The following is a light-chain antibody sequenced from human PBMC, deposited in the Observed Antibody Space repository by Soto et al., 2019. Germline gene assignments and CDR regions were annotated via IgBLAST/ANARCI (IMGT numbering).Light chain of an antibody. Sequence: DIVLTRSPAALSVSPVERATLSCRASQSVRSNLAWYQQKPGQAPRLLIYDASYRATGIPARFSGRGSGTDFTLTISSLEPEDFAVYYCQQRNDWPLTFGPGTRLEIK. V-gene: IGKV3-11*01. CDR3: QQRNDWPLT. CDR2: DAS. CDR1: QSVRSN. J-gene: IGKJ5*01.